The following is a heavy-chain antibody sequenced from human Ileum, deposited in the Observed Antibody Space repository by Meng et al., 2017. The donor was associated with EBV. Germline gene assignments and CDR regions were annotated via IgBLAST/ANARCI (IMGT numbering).Heavy chain of an antibody. J-gene: IGHJ4*02. CDR2: IYWNDDK. Sequence: QFTWKGSGPTLVKPTQTLPLTSTFSGFSTTSSGVGVGWIRQPPGKALEWLALIYWNDDKRYSPSLKSRLTVTRDTSKNQVVLTLTNVDPVDTATYYCARRPGSPSSRFDYWGQGTLVTVSS. D-gene: IGHD6-6*01. V-gene: IGHV2-5*01. CDR1: GFSTTSSGVG. CDR3: ARRPGSPSSRFDY.